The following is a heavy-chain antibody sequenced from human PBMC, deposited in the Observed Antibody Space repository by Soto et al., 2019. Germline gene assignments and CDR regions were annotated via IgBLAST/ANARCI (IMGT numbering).Heavy chain of an antibody. CDR2: ISSSSSTI. J-gene: IGHJ4*02. CDR3: ARDAGYSYGPLDY. D-gene: IGHD5-18*01. V-gene: IGHV3-48*02. Sequence: EVQLVESGGGLVQPGGSLRLSCAASGFTFSSYSMNWVRQAPGKGLEWVSYISSSSSTIYYADSVKGRFTISRDNAKNSPYLQINSLRDEDTAVYYCARDAGYSYGPLDYWGQGTLVTVSS. CDR1: GFTFSSYS.